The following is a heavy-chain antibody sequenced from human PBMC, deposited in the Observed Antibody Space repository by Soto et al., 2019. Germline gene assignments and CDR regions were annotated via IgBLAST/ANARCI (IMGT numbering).Heavy chain of an antibody. CDR1: GFRFKSFV. CDR2: TSYDGNNK. J-gene: IGHJ4*02. D-gene: IGHD3-16*01. V-gene: IGHV3-30*19. CDR3: ARWGTTGGFDL. Sequence: QVQLVESGGGVVQPGTSLRLSCAASGFRFKSFVMHWVRQAPGKGLEWVAFTSYDGNNKDYGDSVKGRFTVSRDNSQNTLHLQMHSLRPEDTVIYYSARWGTTGGFDLWCQGNLVSVSS.